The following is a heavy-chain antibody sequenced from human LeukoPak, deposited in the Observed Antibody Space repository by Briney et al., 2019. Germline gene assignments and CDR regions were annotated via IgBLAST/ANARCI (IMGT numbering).Heavy chain of an antibody. CDR1: GFTFSSYA. CDR2: ISGSGGST. V-gene: IGHV3-23*01. CDR3: TKSLRRIAVAGNWFNP. Sequence: PGGSLRLXCAASGFTFSSYAMSWVRQAPGKGLEWVSAISGSGGSTYYADSVKGRFTISRDNSKNTLYLQMNSLRAEDTAVYYCTKSLRRIAVAGNWFNPWGQGTLVTVSS. J-gene: IGHJ5*02. D-gene: IGHD6-19*01.